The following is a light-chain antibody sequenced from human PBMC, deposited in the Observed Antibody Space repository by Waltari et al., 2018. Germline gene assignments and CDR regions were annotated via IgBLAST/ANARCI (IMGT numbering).Light chain of an antibody. Sequence: EIVMTQSPATLSVSPGDRVTLSCRASQSVSSNLPWYQQEPGQAPRLLSYGASTRATGIPARVSGSGSGTEVTLTISSLQSEDFAVYYCQKYDNWPPNTFGKGTRLESK. CDR1: QSVSSN. CDR3: QKYDNWPPNT. V-gene: IGKV3-15*01. CDR2: GAS. J-gene: IGKJ5*01.